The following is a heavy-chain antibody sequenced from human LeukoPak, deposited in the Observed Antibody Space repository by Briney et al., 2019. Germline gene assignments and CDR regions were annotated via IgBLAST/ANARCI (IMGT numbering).Heavy chain of an antibody. CDR2: IWYDGSNK. Sequence: PGGSLRLSCAASGFTFSNYGMHWVRQAPGKGLEWVAVIWYDGSNKYYADSVKGRFTISRDNSKNALYLQMNSLRAEDTAVYYCARDRDSYDSSGYSFDYWGQGTLVTVSS. CDR1: GFTFSNYG. V-gene: IGHV3-33*01. CDR3: ARDRDSYDSSGYSFDY. D-gene: IGHD3-22*01. J-gene: IGHJ4*02.